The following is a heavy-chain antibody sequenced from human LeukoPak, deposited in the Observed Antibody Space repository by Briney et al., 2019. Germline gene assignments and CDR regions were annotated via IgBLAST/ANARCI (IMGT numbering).Heavy chain of an antibody. D-gene: IGHD3-3*01. Sequence: PSETLSLTCSVSGYSISSGYYWGWIRQPPGKGLEWIGYIYYSGSTYYNPSLKSRVTISVDTSKNQFSLKLSSVTAADTAVYYCARDPPDFWSGYRWFDPWGQGTLVTVSS. J-gene: IGHJ5*02. CDR2: IYYSGST. CDR3: ARDPPDFWSGYRWFDP. V-gene: IGHV4-38-2*02. CDR1: GYSISSGYY.